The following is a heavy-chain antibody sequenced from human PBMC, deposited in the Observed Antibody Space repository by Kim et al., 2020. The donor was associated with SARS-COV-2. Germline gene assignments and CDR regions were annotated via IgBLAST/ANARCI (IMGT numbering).Heavy chain of an antibody. CDR2: IKPDGSEK. CDR3: ARDDLFGSGIQI. V-gene: IGHV3-7*01. J-gene: IGHJ3*02. CDR1: GLTLSKYW. Sequence: GGSLRLSCVGSGLTLSKYWMSWVRQAPGKGLEWVAQIKPDGSEKYYVNSVRGRFTISRDNAKNSVFLQMSRLNAEDTALYYCARDDLFGSGIQIWGLGTMVTVS. D-gene: IGHD3-10*01.